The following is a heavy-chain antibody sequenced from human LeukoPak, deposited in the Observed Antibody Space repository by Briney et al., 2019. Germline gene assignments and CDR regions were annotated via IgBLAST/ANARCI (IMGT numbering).Heavy chain of an antibody. D-gene: IGHD4-17*01. Sequence: ASETLSLTCTVSGGSISGYYWSWIRQHPGKGLEWIAYISYSGSTYHNPSLRSRVTISLDTSKNQSSLKLSSVTAADTAVYYCARDHTLDYGDYYYGLDVWGQGTTVTVSS. CDR3: ARDHTLDYGDYYYGLDV. CDR1: GGSISGYY. CDR2: ISYSGST. V-gene: IGHV4-31*03. J-gene: IGHJ6*02.